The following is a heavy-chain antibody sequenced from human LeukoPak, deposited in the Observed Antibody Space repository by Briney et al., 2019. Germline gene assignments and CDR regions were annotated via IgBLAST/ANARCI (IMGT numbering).Heavy chain of an antibody. CDR3: AKGSYYDSSGSFYFDY. Sequence: QPGGSLRLSCAASGFTFSSYAMSWVRQAPGKGLEWVSGISGSGDNTYYADSVKGRFTISRDSSKNTLYVQVNSLGTEDTAAYYCAKGSYYDSSGSFYFDYWGQGTLVTVSS. D-gene: IGHD3-22*01. CDR1: GFTFSSYA. V-gene: IGHV3-23*01. J-gene: IGHJ4*02. CDR2: ISGSGDNT.